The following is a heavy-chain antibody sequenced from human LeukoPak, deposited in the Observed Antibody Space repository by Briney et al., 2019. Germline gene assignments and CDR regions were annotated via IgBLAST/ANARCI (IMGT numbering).Heavy chain of an antibody. J-gene: IGHJ4*02. CDR3: ARHGYNFYYFDY. CDR1: GFTFSSYW. Sequence: GSLRLSCAASGFTFSSYWMSWVREPPGRGLEWIGSIYYSGSTYYNPSLKSRVTISVDTSKNQFSLKLSSVTAADTAVYYCARHGYNFYYFDYWGQGTPVTVSS. CDR2: IYYSGST. D-gene: IGHD5-24*01. V-gene: IGHV4-39*01.